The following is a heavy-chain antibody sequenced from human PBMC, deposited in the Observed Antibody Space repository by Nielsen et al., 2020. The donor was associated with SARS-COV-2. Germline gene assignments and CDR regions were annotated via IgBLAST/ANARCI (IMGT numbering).Heavy chain of an antibody. CDR2: ISTSSGNT. J-gene: IGHJ6*02. CDR3: ARRSGFGVDV. D-gene: IGHD3-10*01. Sequence: ASVKVSCKASGYFFPSYHVHWARQAPGQGLEWMGWISTSSGNTNYAQRFQGRITLTTDTSTSTAYMELRSLTSDDTAVYYCARRSGFGVDVWGQGTTVTVSS. CDR1: GYFFPSYH. V-gene: IGHV1-18*04.